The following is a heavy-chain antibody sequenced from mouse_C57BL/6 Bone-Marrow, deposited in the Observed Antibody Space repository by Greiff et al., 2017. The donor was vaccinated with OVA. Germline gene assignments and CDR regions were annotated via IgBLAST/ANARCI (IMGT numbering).Heavy chain of an antibody. CDR1: GYTFTSYW. CDR2: IHPNSGST. CDR3: AGRGFTTVVAKYFDV. Sequence: VQLQQPGAELVKPGASVKLSCKASGYTFTSYWMHWVKQRPGQGLEWIGMIHPNSGSTNYNEKFKSKATLTVDKSSSTAYMQLSSLTSEDSAVYYCAGRGFTTVVAKYFDVWGTGTTVTVSS. J-gene: IGHJ1*03. D-gene: IGHD1-1*01. V-gene: IGHV1-64*01.